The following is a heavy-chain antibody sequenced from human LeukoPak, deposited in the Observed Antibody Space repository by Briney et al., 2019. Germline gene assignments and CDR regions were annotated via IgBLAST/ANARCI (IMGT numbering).Heavy chain of an antibody. J-gene: IGHJ4*02. CDR1: GGTFSSYA. V-gene: IGHV1-69*05. CDR3: ARERPPGDSSNWFLEGYFDI. Sequence: SVKVSCKASGGTFSSYAITWVRQAPGQGLESMGRIIPIFGTANYAQKFQGRVTTTTDESTSTAYMELSTLRSDDTAVYYCARERPPGDSSNWFLEGYFDIWGQGTLVTVSS. CDR2: IIPIFGTA. D-gene: IGHD6-13*01.